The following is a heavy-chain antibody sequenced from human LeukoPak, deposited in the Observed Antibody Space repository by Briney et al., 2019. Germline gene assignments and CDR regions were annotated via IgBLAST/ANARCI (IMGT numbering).Heavy chain of an antibody. D-gene: IGHD6-6*01. V-gene: IGHV4-34*01. Sequence: TSETLSLTCAVYGGSFSGYYRSWIRQPPGKGLEWIGEIKHSGGTNYNPSLKSRATISIDTSKNWFSLKLTSVTAADTAVYYCAREYSTSSTAFDIWGQGTMVTVSS. CDR2: IKHSGGT. CDR3: AREYSTSSTAFDI. CDR1: GGSFSGYY. J-gene: IGHJ3*02.